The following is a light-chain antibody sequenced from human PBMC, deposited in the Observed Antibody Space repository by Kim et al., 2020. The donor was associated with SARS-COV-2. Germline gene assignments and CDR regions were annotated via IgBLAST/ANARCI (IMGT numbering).Light chain of an antibody. J-gene: IGKJ4*01. V-gene: IGKV3-15*01. CDR2: GAS. CDR1: QSVSSD. CDR3: QQYKNSPLT. Sequence: EIVMTQSPATLSVSPGERATLSCSASQSVSSDLAWYQQKPGQAPRLLIYGASTRATGIPARFSGSGSGTEFTLTISSLQSEDFALYYCQQYKNSPLTFGGGTKVDIK.